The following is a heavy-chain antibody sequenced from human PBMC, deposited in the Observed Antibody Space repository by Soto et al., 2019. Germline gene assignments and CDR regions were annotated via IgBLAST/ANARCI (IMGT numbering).Heavy chain of an antibody. CDR3: ARDPPYGSGSDLYYYYYGMDV. D-gene: IGHD3-10*01. CDR1: GYTFTSYA. V-gene: IGHV1-3*01. Sequence: ASVKVSCKASGYTFTSYAVHWVRQAPGQRLEWMGWINAGNGNTKYSQKFQGRVTITRDTSASTAYMELSSLRSEDTAVYYCARDPPYGSGSDLYYYYYGMDVWGQGTTVTVSS. J-gene: IGHJ6*02. CDR2: INAGNGNT.